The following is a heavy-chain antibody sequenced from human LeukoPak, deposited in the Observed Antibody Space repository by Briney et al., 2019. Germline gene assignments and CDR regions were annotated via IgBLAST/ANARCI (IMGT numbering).Heavy chain of an antibody. J-gene: IGHJ4*02. CDR2: ISWNSGSI. Sequence: PGGSQRLSCAASGFTFDDYAMHWVRRAPGKGQEWVSGISWNSGSIGYADSVKGRFTISRDNAKKSLYLQMNSLRPEDMALYYCAKDRYQLLFYYFDYWGQGTLVTVSS. V-gene: IGHV3-9*03. D-gene: IGHD2-2*01. CDR3: AKDRYQLLFYYFDY. CDR1: GFTFDDYA.